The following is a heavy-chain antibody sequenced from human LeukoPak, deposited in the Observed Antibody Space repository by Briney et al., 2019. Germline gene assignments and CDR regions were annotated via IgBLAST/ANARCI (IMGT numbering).Heavy chain of an antibody. V-gene: IGHV3-7*01. Sequence: GGSLRLSCAGSGFTFSGYWMSWVRQAPGKGLEWVANIKQDGSEKYYVDSVKGRFTISRDNAKNSLYLQMNSLRVEDTAVYYCARAWGTVTTAEGPFDPWGQGTLVTVSS. D-gene: IGHD4-17*01. J-gene: IGHJ5*02. CDR1: GFTFSGYW. CDR3: ARAWGTVTTAEGPFDP. CDR2: IKQDGSEK.